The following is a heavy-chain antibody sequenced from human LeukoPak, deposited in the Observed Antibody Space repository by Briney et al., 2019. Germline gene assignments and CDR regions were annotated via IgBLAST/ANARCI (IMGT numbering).Heavy chain of an antibody. Sequence: GASVKVSCKASGYTFTSYVINWVRQATGQGLEWMGWMNPNSGNTDYQQKFQGRVTIPRNTSIRTAYMELSSPRSEDTAVYYCARTSYGGSSSMDVWGKGTTVTVSS. CDR1: GYTFTSYV. J-gene: IGHJ6*03. D-gene: IGHD5-18*01. CDR3: ARTSYGGSSSMDV. CDR2: MNPNSGNT. V-gene: IGHV1-8*03.